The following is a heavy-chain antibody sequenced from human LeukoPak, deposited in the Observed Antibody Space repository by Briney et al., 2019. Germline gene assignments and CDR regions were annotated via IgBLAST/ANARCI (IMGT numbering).Heavy chain of an antibody. CDR2: IYSGGST. J-gene: IGHJ4*02. Sequence: GGSLRLSCAASGFIVSDNYLVWVRQAPGKGLEWVSSIYSGGSTYYADSVRGRFSISRDNSENTVYLQLNSLRAEDTAVYYCARGATYNNNRLNYFDYWGQGTLVTVSS. V-gene: IGHV3-53*01. D-gene: IGHD1-14*01. CDR3: ARGATYNNNRLNYFDY. CDR1: GFIVSDNY.